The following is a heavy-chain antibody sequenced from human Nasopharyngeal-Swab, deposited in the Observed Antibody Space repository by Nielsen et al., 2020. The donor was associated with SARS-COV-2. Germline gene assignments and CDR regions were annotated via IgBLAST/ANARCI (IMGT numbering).Heavy chain of an antibody. D-gene: IGHD2-15*01. V-gene: IGHV3-23*01. J-gene: IGHJ6*02. Sequence: GESLKISCAASGFTFSSYAMSWVRQTPGKGLEWVSAIGGSGGSTYYADSVKGRFTISRDNSKNTLYLQMNSLRAEDTAVYYCAKDSSDIVVVVAATQVYYYYYGMDVWGQGTTVTVSS. CDR3: AKDSSDIVVVVAATQVYYYYYGMDV. CDR1: GFTFSSYA. CDR2: IGGSGGST.